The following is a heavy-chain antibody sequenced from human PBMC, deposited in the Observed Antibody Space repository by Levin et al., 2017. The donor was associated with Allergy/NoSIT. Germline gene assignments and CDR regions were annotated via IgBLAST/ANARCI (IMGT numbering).Heavy chain of an antibody. J-gene: IGHJ4*02. Sequence: SCAASGFTFSSYAMSWVRQAPGKGLEWVSTITNSGGSTYYADSVKGRFTISRDNSKNTLYLQLNSLRADDTAVYYCAKTPHSGWHHFDYWGQGTLVTVSS. CDR2: ITNSGGST. CDR3: AKTPHSGWHHFDY. D-gene: IGHD6-19*01. CDR1: GFTFSSYA. V-gene: IGHV3-23*01.